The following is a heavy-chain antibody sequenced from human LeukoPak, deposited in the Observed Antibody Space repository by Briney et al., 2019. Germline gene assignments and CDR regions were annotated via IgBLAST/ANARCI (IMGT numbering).Heavy chain of an antibody. CDR3: AKESYDFWSGYYVDY. Sequence: GGSLRLSCAASRFTVTSNYMSWVRQAPGKGLEWVAVISYDGSNKYYADSVKGRFTISRDNSKNTLYLQMNSLRAEDTAVYYCAKESYDFWSGYYVDYWGQGTLVTVSS. D-gene: IGHD3-3*01. V-gene: IGHV3-30*18. J-gene: IGHJ4*02. CDR2: ISYDGSNK. CDR1: RFTVTSNY.